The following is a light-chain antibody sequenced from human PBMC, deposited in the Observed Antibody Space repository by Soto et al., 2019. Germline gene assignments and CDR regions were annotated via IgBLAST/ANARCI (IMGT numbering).Light chain of an antibody. Sequence: EIVLTQSPATLSLSPGERATRACRASESVSDYIAWYQQKPGQPPRHVIYDTSNRATGVPARFSGSGSGTDFTLTISSLEPEDFAVYYCQQRTNLLTFGGGTKVEIK. CDR3: QQRTNLLT. CDR2: DTS. CDR1: ESVSDY. J-gene: IGKJ4*01. V-gene: IGKV3-11*01.